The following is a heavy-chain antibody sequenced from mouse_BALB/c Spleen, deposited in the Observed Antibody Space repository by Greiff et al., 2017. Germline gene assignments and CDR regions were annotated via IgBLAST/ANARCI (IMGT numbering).Heavy chain of an antibody. CDR1: GFTFSSFG. Sequence: EVMLVESGGGLVQPGGSRKLSCAASGFTFSSFGMHWVRQAPEKGLEWVAYISSGSSTIYYADTVKGRFTISRDNPKNTLFLQMTSLRSEDTAMYYCARSGGSSWYFDVWGAGTTVTVSS. V-gene: IGHV5-17*02. D-gene: IGHD1-1*01. CDR3: ARSGGSSWYFDV. CDR2: ISSGSSTI. J-gene: IGHJ1*01.